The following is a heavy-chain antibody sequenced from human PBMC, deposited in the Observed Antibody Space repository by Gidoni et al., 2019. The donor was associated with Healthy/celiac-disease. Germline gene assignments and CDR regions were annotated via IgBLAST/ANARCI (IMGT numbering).Heavy chain of an antibody. CDR1: GFTFSSYS. J-gene: IGHJ4*02. V-gene: IGHV3-48*02. Sequence: EVQLVESGGGLVQPGGSLRLSCAASGFTFSSYSMNWVRQAPGKGLEWVSYISSSSSTIYYADSVKGRFTISREKAKNSLYLQMNSLRDEDTAVYYCARKTPDRGGSTIPPHFDYWGQGTLVTVSS. D-gene: IGHD3-10*01. CDR2: ISSSSSTI. CDR3: ARKTPDRGGSTIPPHFDY.